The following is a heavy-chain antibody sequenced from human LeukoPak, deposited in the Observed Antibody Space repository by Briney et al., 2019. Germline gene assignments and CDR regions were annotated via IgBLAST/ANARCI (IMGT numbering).Heavy chain of an antibody. CDR2: IYYSGNT. V-gene: IGHV4-39*01. J-gene: IGHJ4*02. Sequence: SETLSLTCTVSGVSISSSNSYWGWIRQPPGRGLEWIGSIYYSGNTYYNASLKSQVSISIDTSKNQFSLRLTSVTAADTAVYYCARQTGSGLFILPGGQGTLVTVSS. D-gene: IGHD3/OR15-3a*01. CDR3: ARQTGSGLFILP. CDR1: GVSISSSNSY.